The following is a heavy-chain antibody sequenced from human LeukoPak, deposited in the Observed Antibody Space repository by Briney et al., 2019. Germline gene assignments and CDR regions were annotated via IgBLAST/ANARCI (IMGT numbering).Heavy chain of an antibody. CDR2: IYYSGST. CDR3: ARVEDGKQPKGKGAFDI. Sequence: GSLRLSCASSGSTFITYAMSWIRQPPGKGLEWIGYIYYSGSTNYNPSLKSRVTISVDTSKNQFSLKLSSVTAADTAVHYCARVEDGKQPKGKGAFDIWGQGTMVTVSS. V-gene: IGHV4-59*01. D-gene: IGHD5-24*01. J-gene: IGHJ3*02. CDR1: GSTFITYA.